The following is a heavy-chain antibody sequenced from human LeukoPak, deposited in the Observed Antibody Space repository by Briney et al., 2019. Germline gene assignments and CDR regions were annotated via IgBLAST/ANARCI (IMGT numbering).Heavy chain of an antibody. CDR2: ITAMVSIA. CDR1: GCIFSNYA. D-gene: IGHD2-15*01. CDR3: AKDLVVVPHDLWSFDH. V-gene: IGHV3-23*01. Sequence: PAGSLRLSCAASGCIFSNYAMSWVRQAPGRGLEWVSAITAMVSIAHYADSVLGRFTISRDRSKNTLYPQMNRLRAEYTAVYYCAKDLVVVPHDLWSFDHWDQGRQAWVSS. J-gene: IGHJ4*02.